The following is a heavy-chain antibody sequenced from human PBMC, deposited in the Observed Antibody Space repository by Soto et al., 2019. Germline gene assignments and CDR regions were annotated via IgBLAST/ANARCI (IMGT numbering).Heavy chain of an antibody. D-gene: IGHD3-22*01. V-gene: IGHV3-53*01. CDR1: GFTVSSNY. Sequence: RLSCAASGFTVSSNYMSWVRQAPGKGLEWVSVIYSGGSTYYADSVKGRFTISRDNSKNTLYLQMNSLRAEDTAVYYCAGGQYDSSGYYSKRRPYYYYGMDVWGQGTTVTVSS. CDR2: IYSGGST. CDR3: AGGQYDSSGYYSKRRPYYYYGMDV. J-gene: IGHJ6*02.